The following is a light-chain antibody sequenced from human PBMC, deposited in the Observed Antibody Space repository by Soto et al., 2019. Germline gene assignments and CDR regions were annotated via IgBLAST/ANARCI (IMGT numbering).Light chain of an antibody. V-gene: IGKV1-27*01. CDR1: QGISNY. Sequence: DIQMTQSPSYLSASVGDRVTITCLSTQGISNYLAWYQQKPGKVPKLLIYGASNLQSGVPSRFSASGSGTEFTLTISSLHPEDGATYYCQKYNSAPITFGQGTRLEI. CDR3: QKYNSAPIT. CDR2: GAS. J-gene: IGKJ5*01.